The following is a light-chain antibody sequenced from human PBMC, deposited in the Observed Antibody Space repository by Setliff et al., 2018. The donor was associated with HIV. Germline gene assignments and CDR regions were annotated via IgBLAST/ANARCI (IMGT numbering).Light chain of an antibody. V-gene: IGLV2-14*01. CDR2: EVT. J-gene: IGLJ1*01. CDR1: GRDLGGFNF. Sequence: QSVLAQPASVSGSPGQSVSISCTGSGRDLGGFNFVSWYRQYPGKAPQLIIYEVTNRPSGVSSRFSGSKSGNTASLTISGLQAEDEADYYCGSCTSTSPGAFGTGTKGTVL. CDR3: GSCTSTSPGA.